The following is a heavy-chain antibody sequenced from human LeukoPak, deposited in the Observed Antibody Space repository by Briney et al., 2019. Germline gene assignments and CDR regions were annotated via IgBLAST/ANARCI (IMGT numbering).Heavy chain of an antibody. V-gene: IGHV3-23*01. CDR2: ISGRP. Sequence: GGSLRLSCAASGFTFSNYAMSWVRQAPGKGLEWVSAISGRPSYADSVKGRFAISRDNSKNTLYLQVNSLRAEDTAVYYCAKALDYWYFDYWGQGTLVTVSS. J-gene: IGHJ4*02. CDR3: AKALDYWYFDY. D-gene: IGHD2/OR15-2a*01. CDR1: GFTFSNYA.